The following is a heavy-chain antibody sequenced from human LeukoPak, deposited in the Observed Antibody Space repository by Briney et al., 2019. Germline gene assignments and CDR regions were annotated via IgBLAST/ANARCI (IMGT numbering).Heavy chain of an antibody. V-gene: IGHV4-38-2*01. J-gene: IGHJ3*02. CDR2: IYHSGST. CDR3: AAEYYDILTGYYRVRAFDI. D-gene: IGHD3-9*01. Sequence: SETLSLTCAVSGYSISSGYYWGWTRQPPGKGLEWIGSIYHSGSTYYNPSLKSRVTISVDTSKNQFSLKLSSVTAADTAVYYCAAEYYDILTGYYRVRAFDIWGQGTMVTVSS. CDR1: GYSISSGYY.